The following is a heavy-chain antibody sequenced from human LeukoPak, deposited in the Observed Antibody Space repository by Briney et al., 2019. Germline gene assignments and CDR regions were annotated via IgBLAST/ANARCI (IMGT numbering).Heavy chain of an antibody. CDR3: ARVSLVRGAPDYYFDY. J-gene: IGHJ4*02. CDR2: IYYDGST. CDR1: GGSISSTYY. Sequence: SETLSLTCTVSGGSISSTYYWGCIRQPPGKGLEWIASIYYDGSTYYNPSLKSRVTMSVDTSKNQFSLKLSSVTAADTAVYYCARVSLVRGAPDYYFDYWGQGTLVTVSS. D-gene: IGHD3-10*01. V-gene: IGHV4-39*07.